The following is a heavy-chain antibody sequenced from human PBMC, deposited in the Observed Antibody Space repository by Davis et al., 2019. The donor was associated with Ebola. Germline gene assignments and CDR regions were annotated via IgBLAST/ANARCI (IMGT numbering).Heavy chain of an antibody. Sequence: SLKISCAASGFTFDDYAMHWVRQVPGKGLEWVSGISWNSGNIGYADSVKGRFTISRDNAKNSLYLQMNSLRAEDTAVYYCARDLLTNYYYYGMDVWGQGTTVTVSS. CDR2: ISWNSGNI. CDR3: ARDLLTNYYYYGMDV. V-gene: IGHV3-9*01. J-gene: IGHJ6*02. D-gene: IGHD1/OR15-1a*01. CDR1: GFTFDDYA.